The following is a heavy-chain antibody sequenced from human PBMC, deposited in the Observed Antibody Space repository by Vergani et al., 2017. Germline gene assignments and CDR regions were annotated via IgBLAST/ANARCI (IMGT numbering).Heavy chain of an antibody. J-gene: IGHJ5*02. CDR1: GGSISSGGYY. V-gene: IGHV4-31*03. CDR3: ARVYGDYNGGFDP. D-gene: IGHD4-17*01. Sequence: QVQLQESGSGLVKPSQTLSLTCTVSGGSISSGGYYWSWIRQHPGKGLEWIGYIYYSGSTYYNPSLKSRVTISVDPSKNQFSLKLSSVTAAETAVYYCARVYGDYNGGFDPWGQGTLVTVSS. CDR2: IYYSGST.